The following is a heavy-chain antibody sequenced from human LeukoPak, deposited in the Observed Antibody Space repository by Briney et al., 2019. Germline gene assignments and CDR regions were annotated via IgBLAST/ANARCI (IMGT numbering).Heavy chain of an antibody. Sequence: PGGSLRLSCAASGFTFSSYGMHWVRQAPGKGLEWVAVISYDGSNKYYADSVKGRFTISRDNSKNTLYLQMNSLRAEDTAVYYCAGLRFLEWLSRRGDAFDIWGQGTMVTVSS. CDR1: GFTFSSYG. J-gene: IGHJ3*02. CDR3: AGLRFLEWLSRRGDAFDI. D-gene: IGHD3-3*01. V-gene: IGHV3-30*03. CDR2: ISYDGSNK.